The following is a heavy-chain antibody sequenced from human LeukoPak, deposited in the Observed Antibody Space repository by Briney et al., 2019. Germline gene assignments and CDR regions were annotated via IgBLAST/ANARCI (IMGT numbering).Heavy chain of an antibody. J-gene: IGHJ4*02. CDR2: ISSNGGST. CDR3: ARGGRSIAAAGFVY. CDR1: GFTFSSYA. D-gene: IGHD6-13*01. V-gene: IGHV3-64*01. Sequence: GGSLRLSCAASGFTFSSYAMHLVRQAPGKGLEYVSAISSNGGSTYYANSVKGRFTISRDNSKNTLYLQMGSLRAEDMAVYYCARGGRSIAAAGFVYWGQGTLVTVSS.